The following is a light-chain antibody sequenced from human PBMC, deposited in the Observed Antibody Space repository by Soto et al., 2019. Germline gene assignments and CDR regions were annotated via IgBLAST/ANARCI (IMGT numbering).Light chain of an antibody. V-gene: IGKV1-5*03. CDR2: KAS. J-gene: IGKJ1*01. CDR3: QQYNGYPWT. CDR1: QSLNDW. Sequence: EIQVTQSPSTLSASVGDRVTITCRASQSLNDWLAWYQQKPGKAPKLLIYKASGLESGVPSRFSGSGSGTEFTLTISSLQPDDFATYYCQQYNGYPWTFGQGTKVEIK.